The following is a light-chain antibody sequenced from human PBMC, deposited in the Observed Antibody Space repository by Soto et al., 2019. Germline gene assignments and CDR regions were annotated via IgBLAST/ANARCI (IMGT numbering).Light chain of an antibody. CDR3: QQYGSSLMYT. V-gene: IGKV3-20*01. Sequence: EIVLTQSPGTLSLSPGDRATLSCRASQSVYGNYLAWYQQKPGQAPRLLMYAASSRATGIPERFSGSGSGNSFSLPIRRLEPEDFAVYYCQQYGSSLMYTFGQGTKLEI. J-gene: IGKJ2*01. CDR2: AAS. CDR1: QSVYGNY.